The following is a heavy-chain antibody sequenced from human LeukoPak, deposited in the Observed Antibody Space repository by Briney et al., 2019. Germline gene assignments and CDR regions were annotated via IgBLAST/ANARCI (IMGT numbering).Heavy chain of an antibody. D-gene: IGHD2-15*01. CDR3: ARAYCSGGSCYEAYFDY. V-gene: IGHV4-59*01. J-gene: IGHJ4*02. CDR2: IYYSGST. Sequence: SETLSLTCTVSGGSISSYYWSWIRQPPGKGLGWIGYIYYSGSTNYNPSLKSRVTISVDTSKNQFSLKLSSVTAADTAVYYCARAYCSGGSCYEAYFDYWGQGTWSPSPQ. CDR1: GGSISSYY.